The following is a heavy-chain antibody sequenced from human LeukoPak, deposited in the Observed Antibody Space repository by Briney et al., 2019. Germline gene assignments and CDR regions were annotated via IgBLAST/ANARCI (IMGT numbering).Heavy chain of an antibody. CDR1: GGSFSGYY. J-gene: IGHJ4*02. CDR3: ARRTGFLFYGSGSQIFDY. D-gene: IGHD3-10*01. Sequence: SETLSLTCAVYGGSFSGYYWSWIRQPPGKGLEWIGEINHSGSTNYNPSLKSRVTISVDTSKNQFSLKLSSVTAADTAVYYCARRTGFLFYGSGSQIFDYWGQGTLVTVSS. CDR2: INHSGST. V-gene: IGHV4-34*01.